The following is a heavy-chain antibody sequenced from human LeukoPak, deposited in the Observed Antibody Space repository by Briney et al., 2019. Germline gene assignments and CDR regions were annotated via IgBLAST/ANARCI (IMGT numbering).Heavy chain of an antibody. CDR3: ARDFSMIANWFDP. CDR2: INPNSGGT. V-gene: IGHV1-2*02. J-gene: IGHJ5*02. Sequence: ASVKVSCKASGYTFTSYAMNWVRQAPGQGLEWMGWINPNSGGTNYAQKFQGRVTMTRDTSISTAYMELSRLRSDDTAVYYCARDFSMIANWFDPWGQGTLVTVSS. CDR1: GYTFTSYA. D-gene: IGHD3-22*01.